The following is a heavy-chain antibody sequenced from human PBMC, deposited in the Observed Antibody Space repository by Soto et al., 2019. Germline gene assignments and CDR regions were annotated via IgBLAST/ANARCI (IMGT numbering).Heavy chain of an antibody. CDR2: IYYSGST. CDR1: GGSISSGGYY. Sequence: QVQLQESGPGLVKPSQTLSLTCTVSGGSISSGGYYWSWIRQHPGKGLEWIGYIYYSGSTYYNPSLKSRVTISVDTSKNQFSLKLSSVTAADTAVYYWARGITMVRGVICVYYYYGMDVWGQGTTVTVSS. V-gene: IGHV4-31*03. D-gene: IGHD3-10*01. J-gene: IGHJ6*02. CDR3: ARGITMVRGVICVYYYYGMDV.